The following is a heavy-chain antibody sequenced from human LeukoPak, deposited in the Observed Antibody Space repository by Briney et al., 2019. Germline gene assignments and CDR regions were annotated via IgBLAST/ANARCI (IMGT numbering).Heavy chain of an antibody. Sequence: ASVKVSCKASGYTFTSYYMHWVRQAPGQVLEWMGIINPSGGSTSYAQKFQGRVTMTRDTSTSTVYMELSSLRSEDTAVYYCARDRESYDFWSGSPYYYGMDVWGQGTTVTVSS. V-gene: IGHV1-46*01. CDR1: GYTFTSYY. CDR3: ARDRESYDFWSGSPYYYGMDV. CDR2: INPSGGST. D-gene: IGHD3-3*01. J-gene: IGHJ6*02.